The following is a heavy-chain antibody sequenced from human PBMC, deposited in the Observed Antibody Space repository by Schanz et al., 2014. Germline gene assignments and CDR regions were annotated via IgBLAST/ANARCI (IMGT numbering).Heavy chain of an antibody. CDR1: GFTLSNSD. CDR2: IGYLGDT. J-gene: IGHJ4*02. CDR3: ARDRGYCSGGSCLTFDY. Sequence: EVQLVESGGGLVKPGGSLRLSCAASGFTLSNSDMHWVRQGTGKGLEWVSTIGYLGDTYYPDSVKGRFTVSRDSGQNSLYLQMNSLRAGDTAVYYCARDRGYCSGGSCLTFDYWGRGTLVTVSS. V-gene: IGHV3-13*01. D-gene: IGHD2-15*01.